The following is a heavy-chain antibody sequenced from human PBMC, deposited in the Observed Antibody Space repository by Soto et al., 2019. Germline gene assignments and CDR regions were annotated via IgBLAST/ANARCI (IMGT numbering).Heavy chain of an antibody. D-gene: IGHD2-8*01. Sequence: ASVKVSCKASGGTFSSYAISWVRQAPGQGLEWMGGIIPIFGTANYAQKFQGRVTITADESTSTAYMELNSLRAEDTAVYYCARPMGMVRTADVDYWGQGTLVTVSS. CDR2: IIPIFGTA. V-gene: IGHV1-69*13. CDR1: GGTFSSYA. CDR3: ARPMGMVRTADVDY. J-gene: IGHJ4*02.